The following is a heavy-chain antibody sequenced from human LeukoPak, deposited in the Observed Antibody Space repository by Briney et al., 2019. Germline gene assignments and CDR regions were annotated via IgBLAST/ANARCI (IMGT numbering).Heavy chain of an antibody. CDR2: IRSKAYGGTT. CDR1: GFTFGDYA. D-gene: IGHD1-26*01. Sequence: SCKASGFTFGDYAMSWFRQAPGKGLEWVGFIRSKAYGGTTEYAASVKGRFTISRDDSKSIAYLQMNSLKTEDTAVYYCTRVGAITRPFDYWGQGTLVTVSS. CDR3: TRVGAITRPFDY. V-gene: IGHV3-49*03. J-gene: IGHJ4*02.